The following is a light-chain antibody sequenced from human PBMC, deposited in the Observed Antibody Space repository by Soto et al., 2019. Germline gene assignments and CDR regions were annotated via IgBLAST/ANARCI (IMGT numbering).Light chain of an antibody. Sequence: VLTQAPDTLSVSPGERATLSCRASQAINNNVAWYQLKDGHVPRLLIYGAYTRAADVTARFSGGGSGTEFTLTISSLQSEDFAEYHCQPYNNWPQTVGQGTKVEIK. V-gene: IGKV3-15*01. CDR2: GAY. CDR1: QAINNN. CDR3: QPYNNWPQT. J-gene: IGKJ1*01.